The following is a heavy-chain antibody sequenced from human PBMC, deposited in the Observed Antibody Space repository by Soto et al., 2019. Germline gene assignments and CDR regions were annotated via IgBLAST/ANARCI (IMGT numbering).Heavy chain of an antibody. CDR3: ASGPGIAVAEAFDY. Sequence: EVQLVESGGGLVQPGGSLRLSCSASGFTFSSSWMNWVRQAPGKGLEWVANINQDGSEKYYVDSVKGRFTISRDNAKNSLNLQMYSLRAEDTAVYYCASGPGIAVAEAFDYWGQGTLVTVSS. CDR1: GFTFSSSW. V-gene: IGHV3-7*01. J-gene: IGHJ4*02. D-gene: IGHD6-19*01. CDR2: INQDGSEK.